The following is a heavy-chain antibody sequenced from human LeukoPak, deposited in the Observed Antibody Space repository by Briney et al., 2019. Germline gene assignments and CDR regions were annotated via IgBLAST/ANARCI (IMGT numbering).Heavy chain of an antibody. CDR3: AKPMQGSGWPVDAFDI. V-gene: IGHV3-23*01. D-gene: IGHD6-19*01. Sequence: GGSLRLSCAASGFTFSSYAMSWVRQAPGKGLEWVSAISGSGGSAYYADSVKGRFTISRDNSKNTLYLQMNSLRAGDTAVYYCAKPMQGSGWPVDAFDIWGQGTMVTVSS. J-gene: IGHJ3*02. CDR2: ISGSGGSA. CDR1: GFTFSSYA.